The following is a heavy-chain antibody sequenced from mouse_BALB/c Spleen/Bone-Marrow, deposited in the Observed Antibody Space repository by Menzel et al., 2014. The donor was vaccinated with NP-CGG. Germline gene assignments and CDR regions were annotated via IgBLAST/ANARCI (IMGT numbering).Heavy chain of an antibody. V-gene: IGHV5-17*02. Sequence: DVKLVESGGGLVQPGGSRKLSCAASGFTFSIFGMHWVRQAPEKGLEWVAYISSGSSTIYYADTGKGRFTISRDHPKNTLFLQMTSLKSEDTAMYYCARGNYGFSFYYAMDYWGQGTPVTVSS. J-gene: IGHJ4*01. D-gene: IGHD1-1*01. CDR2: ISSGSSTI. CDR1: GFTFSIFG. CDR3: ARGNYGFSFYYAMDY.